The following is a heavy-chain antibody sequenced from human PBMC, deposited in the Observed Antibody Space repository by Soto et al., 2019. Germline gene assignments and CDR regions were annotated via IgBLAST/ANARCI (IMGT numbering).Heavy chain of an antibody. CDR3: ARESGWYPNSNWFDP. D-gene: IGHD6-19*01. V-gene: IGHV4-59*01. CDR2: IYYSGST. Sequence: SETLSLTCTVSGGSISSYYWSWIRQPPGKGLEWIGYIYYSGSTNYNPSLKSRVTISVDTSKNQFSLKLSSVTAADTAVYYCARESGWYPNSNWFDPWGQGTLVTVSS. J-gene: IGHJ5*01. CDR1: GGSISSYY.